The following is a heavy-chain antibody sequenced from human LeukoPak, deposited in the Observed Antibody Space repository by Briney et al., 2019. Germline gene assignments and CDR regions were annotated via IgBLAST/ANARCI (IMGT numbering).Heavy chain of an antibody. CDR2: VHYSGIT. V-gene: IGHV4-59*12. D-gene: IGHD6-19*01. J-gene: IGHJ4*02. CDR3: AKSSRSSGWYLGIDY. Sequence: PSETLSLTCTVSGASISSYYWSWIRQPPGQGLEWIGYVHYSGITDYDPSLQSRVTISLDTSKSQFSLKLSSVTAADTAVYYCAKSSRSSGWYLGIDYWGQGTLVTVSS. CDR1: GASISSYY.